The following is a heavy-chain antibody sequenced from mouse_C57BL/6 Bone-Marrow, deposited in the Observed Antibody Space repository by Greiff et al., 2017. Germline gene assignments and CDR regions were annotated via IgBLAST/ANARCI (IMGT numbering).Heavy chain of an antibody. CDR2: IYPGGGYT. CDR1: GYTFTNYW. Sequence: VKLQESGAELVRPGTSVKMSCKASGYTFTNYWIGWAKQRPGHGLEWIGDIYPGGGYTNYNEKFKGKATLTADKSSSTAYMQFSSLTSEDSAIYYCARFYGSSYWYFDVWGTGTTVTVSS. V-gene: IGHV1-63*01. D-gene: IGHD1-1*01. CDR3: ARFYGSSYWYFDV. J-gene: IGHJ1*03.